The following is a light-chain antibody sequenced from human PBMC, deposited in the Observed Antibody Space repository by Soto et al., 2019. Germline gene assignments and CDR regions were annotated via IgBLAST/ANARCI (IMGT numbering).Light chain of an antibody. V-gene: IGKV1-5*01. CDR1: QSIGTW. CDR3: QQYSDSSGA. CDR2: DAS. Sequence: IQVTQAPSTRAASGGDRVTITCGASQSIGTWLAWYQQKPGKAPKLLIFDASTLESGVPSRFSGSGSGTDFTLTISSLQPDDFATYYCQQYSDSSGAFGQGTKVDIK. J-gene: IGKJ1*01.